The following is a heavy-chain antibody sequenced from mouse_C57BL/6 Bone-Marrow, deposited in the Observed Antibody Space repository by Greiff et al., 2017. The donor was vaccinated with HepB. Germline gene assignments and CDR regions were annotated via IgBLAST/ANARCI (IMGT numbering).Heavy chain of an antibody. D-gene: IGHD2-4*01. CDR1: GFTFSSYA. CDR2: ISDGGSYT. CDR3: AREPIYYDYDSPYYYAMDY. Sequence: EVQGVESGGGLVKPGGSLKLSCAASGFTFSSYAMSWVRQTPEKRLEWVATISDGGSYTYYPDNVKGRFTISRDNAKNNLYLQMSHLKSEDTAMYYCAREPIYYDYDSPYYYAMDYWGQGTSVTVSS. J-gene: IGHJ4*01. V-gene: IGHV5-4*01.